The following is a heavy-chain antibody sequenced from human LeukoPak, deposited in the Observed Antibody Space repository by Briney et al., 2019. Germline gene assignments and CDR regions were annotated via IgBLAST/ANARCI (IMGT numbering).Heavy chain of an antibody. Sequence: SETLSLTCAVSGGSISTYNWWSWVRQPPGKGLEWIGEIFYSGSINYNPSLKSRVTLSLDKSKNQFSLQLSSVTAADTAMYYCAKTHSHFPPYFDYWGQGTLVTVSS. V-gene: IGHV4-4*02. CDR2: IFYSGSI. CDR1: GGSISTYNW. D-gene: IGHD4-11*01. J-gene: IGHJ4*02. CDR3: AKTHSHFPPYFDY.